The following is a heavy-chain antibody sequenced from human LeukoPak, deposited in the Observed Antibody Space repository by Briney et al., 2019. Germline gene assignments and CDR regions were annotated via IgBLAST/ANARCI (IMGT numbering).Heavy chain of an antibody. D-gene: IGHD3-3*01. CDR3: ARRSVGGSGLTNGWFDP. CDR1: GGTFSSYA. V-gene: IGHV1-69*01. CDR2: IIPIFGTA. Sequence: GASVTVSCTASGGTFSSYAISWVRQAPGQGLEWMGGIIPIFGTANYAQKFQGRVTITADESTSTAYMELSSLRSEDTAVYYCARRSVGGSGLTNGWFDPWGQGTLVTVSS. J-gene: IGHJ5*02.